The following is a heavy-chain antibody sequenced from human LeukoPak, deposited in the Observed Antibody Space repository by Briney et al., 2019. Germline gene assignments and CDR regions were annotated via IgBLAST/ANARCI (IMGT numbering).Heavy chain of an antibody. CDR1: GASISTGGFY. Sequence: SETLSLTCTISGASISTGGFYWTWIRQPPGEGLEWIGYIYYTGSVDYNASLKSRLTISLDTSKNRFSLKLNSVTAADTAVYYCASLRGGVGAADWGQGTLVTVSS. J-gene: IGHJ4*02. CDR3: ASLRGGVGAAD. V-gene: IGHV4-31*03. D-gene: IGHD1-26*01. CDR2: IYYTGSV.